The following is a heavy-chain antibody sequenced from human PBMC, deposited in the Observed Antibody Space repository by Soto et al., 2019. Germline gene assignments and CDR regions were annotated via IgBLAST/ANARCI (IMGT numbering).Heavy chain of an antibody. CDR3: AKVDTGDIVEVPAAIPYYYGMDV. CDR1: GFTFSSYA. D-gene: IGHD2-2*01. J-gene: IGHJ6*02. Sequence: EVQLLESGGGLVQPGGSLRLSCAASGFTFSSYAMSWVRQAPGKGLEWVSAISGSGGSTYYADSVKGRFTISRDNYKNTLYLQMNSLRAEDTAVYYCAKVDTGDIVEVPAAIPYYYGMDVWGQGTTVTVSS. CDR2: ISGSGGST. V-gene: IGHV3-23*01.